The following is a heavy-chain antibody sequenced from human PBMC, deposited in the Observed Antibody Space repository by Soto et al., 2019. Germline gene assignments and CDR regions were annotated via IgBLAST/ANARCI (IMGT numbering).Heavy chain of an antibody. J-gene: IGHJ4*02. V-gene: IGHV4-39*01. CDR1: GGSISSSRCH. D-gene: IGHD3-10*01. Sequence: SETLSLTCTVSGGSISSSRCHWGWIRQPPGKGLEWIASIKYSGTTLYNPSLKSRVTLSVDTSKNQFSLKLNSMTAADTAVYYCARHNYGSGSTYFDYWGQGTLVTVSS. CDR2: IKYSGTT. CDR3: ARHNYGSGSTYFDY.